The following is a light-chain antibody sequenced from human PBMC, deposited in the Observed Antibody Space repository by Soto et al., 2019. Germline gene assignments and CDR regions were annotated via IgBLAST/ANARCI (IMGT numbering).Light chain of an antibody. CDR2: AAS. Sequence: DIQLTQSPSFLSASVGDRVTITCRASQGISRCLVWYQQRPGKAPKLLSYAASTLQSWDPSRFSGSGSRTEFTLTISSLQPEDFATYYCQQLNPYPITFGLGTRLEIK. V-gene: IGKV1-9*01. CDR3: QQLNPYPIT. J-gene: IGKJ5*01. CDR1: QGISRC.